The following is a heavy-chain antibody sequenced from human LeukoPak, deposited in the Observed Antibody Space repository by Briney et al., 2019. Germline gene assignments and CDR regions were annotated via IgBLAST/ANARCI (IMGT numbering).Heavy chain of an antibody. J-gene: IGHJ3*02. D-gene: IGHD6-13*01. V-gene: IGHV1-18*01. CDR2: ISAYNGNT. CDR1: GYTFTSYG. CDR3: ARAPQQLIDAFDI. Sequence: ASVKVSCKASGYTFTSYGISWVRQAPRQGLEWMRWISAYNGNTNYAQKLQGRVTMTTDTSTSTAYMELRSLRSDDTAVYYCARAPQQLIDAFDIWGQGTMVTVSS.